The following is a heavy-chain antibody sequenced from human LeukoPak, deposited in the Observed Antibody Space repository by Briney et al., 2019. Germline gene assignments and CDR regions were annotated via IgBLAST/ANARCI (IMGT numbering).Heavy chain of an antibody. J-gene: IGHJ4*02. CDR3: VREGAYSTSSPAGY. Sequence: PGGSLRLSCAASGFTFSIYWMSWVRQAPGKGLEWVANINQDGSEKYYVDSVKGRFIISRDNARNSLFLQMNILTAEDTAIYYCVREGAYSTSSPAGYWGQGTLVSVSS. CDR2: INQDGSEK. CDR1: GFTFSIYW. V-gene: IGHV3-7*01. D-gene: IGHD6-6*01.